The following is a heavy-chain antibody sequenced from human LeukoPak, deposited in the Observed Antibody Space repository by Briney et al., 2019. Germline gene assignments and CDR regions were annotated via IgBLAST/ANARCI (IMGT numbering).Heavy chain of an antibody. CDR3: ARQQIVEVPGARNINWFDP. V-gene: IGHV4-39*01. J-gene: IGHJ5*02. D-gene: IGHD2-2*01. CDR2: IYYSGST. Sequence: PSETLSLTCTVSGGSVSSSSSYWGWIRQPPGKGLEWLGSIYYSGSTYDNPSLRSRVTMSVDTSNNRFSLRLSSVTAADTAVYYCARQQIVEVPGARNINWFDPWGQGTLVTVSS. CDR1: GGSVSSSSSY.